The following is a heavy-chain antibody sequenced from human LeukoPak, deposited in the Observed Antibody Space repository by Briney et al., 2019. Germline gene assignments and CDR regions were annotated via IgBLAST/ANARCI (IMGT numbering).Heavy chain of an antibody. CDR2: IIPTFGTA. D-gene: IGHD6-13*01. CDR1: GGTFSSYA. J-gene: IGHJ6*02. CDR3: ARDLRGPTQAAGTIAAVRYYYYYGMDV. V-gene: IGHV1-69*05. Sequence: SVKVSCKASGGTFSSYAISWVRQAPGQGLEWKGGIIPTFGTANYAQKFQGRVTITTDESTSTAYMELSSLRSEDTAVYYCARDLRGPTQAAGTIAAVRYYYYYGMDVWGQGTTVTVSS.